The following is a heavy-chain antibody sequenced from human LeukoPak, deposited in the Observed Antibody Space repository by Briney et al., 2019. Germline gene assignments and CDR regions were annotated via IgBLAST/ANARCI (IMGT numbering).Heavy chain of an antibody. Sequence: PSETLSLTCAVYGGSFSGYYWSWLRQPPGKGLEWIGEINHSGSTNYNPSLKSRVTISVDTSKNQFSLKLSSVTAADTAVYYCARATVAEGLYYFDYWGQGTLVTVSS. CDR1: GGSFSGYY. D-gene: IGHD6-19*01. CDR2: INHSGST. J-gene: IGHJ4*02. CDR3: ARATVAEGLYYFDY. V-gene: IGHV4-34*01.